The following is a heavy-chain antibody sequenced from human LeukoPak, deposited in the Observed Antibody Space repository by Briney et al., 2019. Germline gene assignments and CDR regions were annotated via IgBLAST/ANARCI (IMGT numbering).Heavy chain of an antibody. CDR2: ISYSGST. Sequence: SETLSLTSTVSRGSISSSSYYWGLIRQPPGKWLEWIASISYSGSTYYNPSLKSRVTISGDTSKNQFSLKLNSVTAADTAVYYCVGRYCGGNCYYGHWGQGTQVTVSS. J-gene: IGHJ4*02. V-gene: IGHV4-39*07. CDR3: VGRYCGGNCYYGH. CDR1: RGSISSSSYY. D-gene: IGHD2-21*02.